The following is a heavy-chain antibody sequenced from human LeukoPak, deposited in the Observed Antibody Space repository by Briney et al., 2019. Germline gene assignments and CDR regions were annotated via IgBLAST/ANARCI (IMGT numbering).Heavy chain of an antibody. CDR2: IRYDGSNK. V-gene: IGHV3-30*02. CDR1: GFTFSSYG. J-gene: IGHJ4*02. Sequence: GGSLRLSCAASGFTFSSYGMHWVHQAPGKELEWVAFIRYDGSNKYYADSVKGRFTISRDNSKNTLYLQMNSLRAEDTAVYYCAKDWDYYGSGSYIHFDYWGQGTLVTVSS. CDR3: AKDWDYYGSGSYIHFDY. D-gene: IGHD3-10*01.